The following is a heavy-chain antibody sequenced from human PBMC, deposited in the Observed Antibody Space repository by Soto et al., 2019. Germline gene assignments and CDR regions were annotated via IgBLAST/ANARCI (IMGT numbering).Heavy chain of an antibody. J-gene: IGHJ3*01. V-gene: IGHV3-21*06. CDR3: LRGGRGYTRDDVLDA. CDR2: ISTTSNPI. CDR1: GFTLSSYS. Sequence: EVQLVESGGGLVKPGGSLRPSCVDSGFTLSSYSMNWVRQAPGKGLEWVSSISTTSNPIFYADSVRGRFTISRDNAKNSQDLQMTSLRAEDTAVYYCLRGGRGYTRDDVLDAWGQGTMVTVSS. D-gene: IGHD2-2*02.